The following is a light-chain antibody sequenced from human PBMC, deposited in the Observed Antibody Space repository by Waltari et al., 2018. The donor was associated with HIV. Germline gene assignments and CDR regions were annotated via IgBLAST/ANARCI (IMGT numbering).Light chain of an antibody. CDR2: WAS. CDR1: QSVLYSSNNKNY. V-gene: IGKV4-1*01. J-gene: IGKJ4*01. CDR3: QQYYSTPLT. Sequence: DIVMTQSPDSLAVSLGERAPLNCKSSQSVLYSSNNKNYLAWYQQKPGQPPKLLIYWASTRESGVPDRFSGSGSGTDFTLTISSLQAEDVAVYYCQQYYSTPLTFGGGTKVEI.